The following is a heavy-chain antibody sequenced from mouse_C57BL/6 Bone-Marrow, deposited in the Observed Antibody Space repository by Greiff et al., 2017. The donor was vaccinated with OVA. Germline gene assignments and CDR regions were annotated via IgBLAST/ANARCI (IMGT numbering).Heavy chain of an antibody. CDR2: IYPGSGNT. D-gene: IGHD1-1*01. J-gene: IGHJ1*03. V-gene: IGHV1-76*01. Sequence: VQGVESGAELVRPGASVKLSCKASGYTFTDYYINWVKQRPGQGLEWIARIYPGSGNTYYNEKFKGKATLTAEKSSSTAYMQLSSLTSEDSAVYFCARYHYYGSSYDWYFDVWGTGTTVTVSS. CDR3: ARYHYYGSSYDWYFDV. CDR1: GYTFTDYY.